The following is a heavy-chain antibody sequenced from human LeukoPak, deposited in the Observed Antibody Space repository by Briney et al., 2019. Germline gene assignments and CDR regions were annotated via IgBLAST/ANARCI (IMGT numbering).Heavy chain of an antibody. Sequence: GASVKVSCKASGYTFTSYGISWVRQAPGQGLEWMGWISAYNGNTNYPQKFQGGVTMTRDTSTSTVYMELSSLRSEDTAVYFCATGRDGYNSEYFQHWGQGTLVTVSS. V-gene: IGHV1-18*01. CDR3: ATGRDGYNSEYFQH. J-gene: IGHJ1*01. D-gene: IGHD5-24*01. CDR1: GYTFTSYG. CDR2: ISAYNGNT.